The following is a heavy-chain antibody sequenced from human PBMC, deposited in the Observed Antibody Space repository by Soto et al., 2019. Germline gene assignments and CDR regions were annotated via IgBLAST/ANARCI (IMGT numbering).Heavy chain of an antibody. V-gene: IGHV1-2*02. Sequence: QEQLVQSGAEVRKPGASVKVPCKASGYTFTYYYMHWVRQAPGQGLEWMGWINPKTGGTNYVQKFQGRVTMTRDTSNTTAYRELSRLRSDDTAVYYCARDVVGSDYFDSLGQGTLVTVSS. CDR1: GYTFTYYY. D-gene: IGHD1-26*01. CDR3: ARDVVGSDYFDS. J-gene: IGHJ4*02. CDR2: INPKTGGT.